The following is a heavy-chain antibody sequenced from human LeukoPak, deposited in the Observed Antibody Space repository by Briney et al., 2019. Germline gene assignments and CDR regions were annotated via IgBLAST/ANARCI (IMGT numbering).Heavy chain of an antibody. J-gene: IGHJ4*02. D-gene: IGHD5-24*01. V-gene: IGHV4-34*01. Sequence: SETLSLTCAVYGGSFSGYYWSWIRQPPGKGLEWIGSIYHSGSTSYNPSLKSRVSISVDTSKNQFSLKLSSVTAADTAVYYCARVLRDGYTDYFDYWGQGTLVTVSS. CDR1: GGSFSGYY. CDR3: ARVLRDGYTDYFDY. CDR2: IYHSGST.